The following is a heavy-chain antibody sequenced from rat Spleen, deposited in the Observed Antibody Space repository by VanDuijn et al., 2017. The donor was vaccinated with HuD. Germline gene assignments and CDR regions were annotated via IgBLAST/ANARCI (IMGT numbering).Heavy chain of an antibody. J-gene: IGHJ2*01. CDR1: GFTFSNYY. CDR3: ARRHYGYTDYFDY. D-gene: IGHD1-4*01. Sequence: EVQLVESGGGLVQPGRSLKLSCAASGFTFSNYYMAWVRQAPTRGLEWVASISGGAVNIYYRDSVKGRFTISRDNAKSTLYLEMDSLRSEDTATYYCARRHYGYTDYFDYWGQGVMVTVSS. CDR2: ISGGAVNI. V-gene: IGHV5-25*01.